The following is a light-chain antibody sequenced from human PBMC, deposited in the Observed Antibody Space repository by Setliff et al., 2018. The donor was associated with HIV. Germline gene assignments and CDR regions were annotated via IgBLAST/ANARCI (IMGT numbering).Light chain of an antibody. Sequence: QSVLTQPASVSGSPGQSITISCTGTSGDVGRYNLVSWYQQQPGKPPTLMIYQASKRPSGVSNRFSGSKSGNTASLTISGLQAEDEADYYCCSNTGSNTYVFGTGTKVT. J-gene: IGLJ1*01. V-gene: IGLV2-23*01. CDR2: QAS. CDR1: SGDVGRYNL. CDR3: CSNTGSNTYV.